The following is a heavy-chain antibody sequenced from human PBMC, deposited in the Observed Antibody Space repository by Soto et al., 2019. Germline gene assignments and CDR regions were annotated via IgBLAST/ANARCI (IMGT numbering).Heavy chain of an antibody. CDR3: AREVGGQAMVTGFDY. Sequence: EVQLVESGGGLVKPGGSLRLSCAASGFTFSSYSRNWVRQAPGKGLEWVSSISSSSSYIYYADSVKGRFTISRDNAKNSLYLQMNSLRAEDTAVYYCAREVGGQAMVTGFDYWGQGTLVTVSS. CDR2: ISSSSSYI. CDR1: GFTFSSYS. D-gene: IGHD5-18*01. J-gene: IGHJ4*02. V-gene: IGHV3-21*01.